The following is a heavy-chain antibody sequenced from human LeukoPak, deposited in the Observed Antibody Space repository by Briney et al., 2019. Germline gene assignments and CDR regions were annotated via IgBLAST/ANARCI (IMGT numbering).Heavy chain of an antibody. CDR1: GDSISSSNYY. Sequence: SETLSLTCTVSGDSISSSNYYWGWLRQPPGKGLEWIGTIYYSGNTYYSPSLKSRVTISVDTSKNQFSLKLSSVAAADTAVYYCARSGFGATNIYSYFDYWGQGTLVTVSS. CDR2: IYYSGNT. D-gene: IGHD1-26*01. CDR3: ARSGFGATNIYSYFDY. J-gene: IGHJ4*02. V-gene: IGHV4-39*07.